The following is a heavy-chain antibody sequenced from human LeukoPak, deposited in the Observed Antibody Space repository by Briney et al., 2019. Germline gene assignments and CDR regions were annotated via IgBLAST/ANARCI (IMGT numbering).Heavy chain of an antibody. J-gene: IGHJ5*02. CDR2: IYYSGST. CDR3: ARSYYYGSGGYYKKNWFDP. V-gene: IGHV4-59*01. Sequence: SETLSLTCTVSGGSISGYYWNWIRQTPGKGSEWIGFIYYSGSTNYNPYLRSQVTISVDTSKNQFSLKLSSVSAADTAVYYCARSYYYGSGGYYKKNWFDPWGQGTLVTVSS. D-gene: IGHD3-10*01. CDR1: GGSISGYY.